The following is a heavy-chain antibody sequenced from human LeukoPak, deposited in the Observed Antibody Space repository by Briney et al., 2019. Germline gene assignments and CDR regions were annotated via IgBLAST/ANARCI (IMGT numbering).Heavy chain of an antibody. V-gene: IGHV1-69*06. D-gene: IGHD3-9*01. CDR2: IIPIFGTA. CDR3: ARASAHDIVTGYPLGY. J-gene: IGHJ4*02. Sequence: GASAKVSCKAPGGTFSSYAISGVRSGPGQGLEWMGGIIPIFGTANYAQKFQGRVAITPDKSTSTAYMELSSLRSEDTAVYYCARASAHDIVTGYPLGYWGQGTLVTVSS. CDR1: GGTFSSYA.